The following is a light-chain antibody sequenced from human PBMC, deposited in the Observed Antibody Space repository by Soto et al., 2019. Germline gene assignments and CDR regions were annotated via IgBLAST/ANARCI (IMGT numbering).Light chain of an antibody. J-gene: IGLJ1*01. CDR3: SSYTSSSTYV. CDR1: SRDVGGYNY. CDR2: DVS. Sequence: LTQPASGSGCPGQAVAIFCPRTSRDVGGYNYVSWYQQHPGKTPKLMICDVSNRPSGVSNRFSGSKSGNTASLTISGLQAEDEAEYYCSSYTSSSTYVFGTGTKVTVL. V-gene: IGLV2-14*03.